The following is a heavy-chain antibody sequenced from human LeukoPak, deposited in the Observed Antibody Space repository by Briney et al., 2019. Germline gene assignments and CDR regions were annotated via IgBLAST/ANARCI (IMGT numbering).Heavy chain of an antibody. CDR3: AKMSRVSAWGSPFDY. CDR2: ISGDAVTS. D-gene: IGHD3-16*01. V-gene: IGHV3-23*01. Sequence: GGSLRLSCAASGFTFKNYAMNWVRQSPGQGLEWVSTISGDAVTSWYADSVKGRFTVSRDNSKNIVFLQMNNLRAEDTAVYYCAKMSRVSAWGSPFDYWGQGTLVTVSS. CDR1: GFTFKNYA. J-gene: IGHJ4*02.